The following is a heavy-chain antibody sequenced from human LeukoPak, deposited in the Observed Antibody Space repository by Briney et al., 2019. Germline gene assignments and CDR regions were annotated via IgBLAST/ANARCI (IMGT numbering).Heavy chain of an antibody. J-gene: IGHJ5*02. V-gene: IGHV1-69*05. CDR3: ARGVAATAYNWFDP. CDR2: IIPIFGTA. CDR1: GGTFSSYA. Sequence: ASVKVSCKASGGTFSSYAISWVRQAPGQGLEWMGGIIPIFGTANYAQKFQGRVTITTDESTSKAYMELSSLRSEDTAVYYCARGVAATAYNWFDPWGQGTLVTVSS. D-gene: IGHD2-15*01.